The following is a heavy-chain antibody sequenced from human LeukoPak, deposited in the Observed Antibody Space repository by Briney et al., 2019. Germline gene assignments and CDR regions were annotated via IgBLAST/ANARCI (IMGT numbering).Heavy chain of an antibody. V-gene: IGHV3-15*01. D-gene: IGHD3-22*01. CDR1: GFTFSTFSNAW. Sequence: GGSLRLSCAAPGFTFSTFSNAWMSWVRQAPGKGLEWVGRIKSKTDGGTTDYAAPVKGRFTISRDDSKNTLYLQMNSLKTEDTAVYYCTTDYYYDSSGYYSWYFDLWGRGTLVTVSS. CDR3: TTDYYYDSSGYYSWYFDL. CDR2: IKSKTDGGTT. J-gene: IGHJ2*01.